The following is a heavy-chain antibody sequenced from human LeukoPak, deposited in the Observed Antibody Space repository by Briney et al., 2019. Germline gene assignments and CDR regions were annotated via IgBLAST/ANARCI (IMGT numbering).Heavy chain of an antibody. CDR1: GFTFISYW. D-gene: IGHD6-19*01. Sequence: PGGSLRLSCAASGFTFISYWMSWVRQAPGKGLEWVANIKQDGSEKYYVDSVKGRFTISRDNAKNSLYLQMNSLRAEDTAVYYCARIPGGWIFDYWGQGTLVTVSS. CDR3: ARIPGGWIFDY. V-gene: IGHV3-7*01. CDR2: IKQDGSEK. J-gene: IGHJ4*02.